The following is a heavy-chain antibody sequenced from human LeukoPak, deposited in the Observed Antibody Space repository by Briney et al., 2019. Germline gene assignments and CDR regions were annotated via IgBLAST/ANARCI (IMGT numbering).Heavy chain of an antibody. CDR3: ARGSPFFPFDY. D-gene: IGHD3-3*01. J-gene: IGHJ4*02. CDR1: GGSFSGYY. Sequence: SETLSLTCAVYGGSFSGYYWSWIRQPPGKQLEWIGEINHSGSTNYNPSLKSRVTISLDTSKNQFSLRLISVTAADTAVYYCARGSPFFPFDYWGQGTLVTVSS. CDR2: INHSGST. V-gene: IGHV4-34*01.